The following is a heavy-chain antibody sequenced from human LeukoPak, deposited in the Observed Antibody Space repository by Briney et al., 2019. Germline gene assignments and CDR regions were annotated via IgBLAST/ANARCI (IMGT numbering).Heavy chain of an antibody. CDR2: IYPGDSDT. V-gene: IGHV5-51*01. J-gene: IGHJ4*02. CDR3: ARQYCSSTSCPSQLLDY. D-gene: IGHD2-2*01. Sequence: GESLKISCKGSGYSFTSYWIGWVRQMPGKGLEWMGIIYPGDSDTRYSPSFQGQVTISADKSISTAYLQWSSLKASDTAMYYCARQYCSSTSCPSQLLDYWGQGTLVTVSS. CDR1: GYSFTSYW.